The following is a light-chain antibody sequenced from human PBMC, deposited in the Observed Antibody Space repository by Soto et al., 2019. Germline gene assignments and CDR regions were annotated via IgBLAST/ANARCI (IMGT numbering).Light chain of an antibody. V-gene: IGKV3-15*01. CDR2: GAS. Sequence: EIVMTQSPATLSVSPGERATLSCRASQSVSSNLAWYQQKPGQAPRLLIHGASTRASGIPARFSGSGSGTEFTLTISSLQSEDFAVYYCNQYNNWPPLTFGGGTKVEIK. CDR1: QSVSSN. J-gene: IGKJ4*01. CDR3: NQYNNWPPLT.